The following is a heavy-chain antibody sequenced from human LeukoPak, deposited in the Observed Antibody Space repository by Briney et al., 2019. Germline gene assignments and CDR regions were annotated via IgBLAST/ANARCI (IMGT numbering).Heavy chain of an antibody. V-gene: IGHV3-66*01. CDR2: IYSGGTT. CDR1: GFTVNRNY. Sequence: GGSLRLSCAASGFTVNRNYMIWVRQAPGKGLECVSVIYSGGTTWYADSVKGRFTISRDANTLYLQMNSLRAEDTAVYYCARKSDSLLVREGDCWGQGTLVTVSS. D-gene: IGHD3-10*01. J-gene: IGHJ4*02. CDR3: ARKSDSLLVREGDC.